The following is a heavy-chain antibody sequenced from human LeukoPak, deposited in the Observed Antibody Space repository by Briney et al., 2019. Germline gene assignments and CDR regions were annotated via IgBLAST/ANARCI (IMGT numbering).Heavy chain of an antibody. V-gene: IGHV3-23*01. CDR3: AKESPVFDY. Sequence: GGSLRLSCAASGFTFISYAMSWVRQAPGKGLEGVSVISGNGGSTHYADSAKGRFTISRDNSKNTLYLQMSSLRAEETAVYYCAKESPVFDYWGQGTLVTVSS. CDR1: GFTFISYA. J-gene: IGHJ4*02. CDR2: ISGNGGST.